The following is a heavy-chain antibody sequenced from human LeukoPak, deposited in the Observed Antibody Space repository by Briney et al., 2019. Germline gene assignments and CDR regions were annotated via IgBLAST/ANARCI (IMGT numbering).Heavy chain of an antibody. V-gene: IGHV3-7*03. J-gene: IGHJ4*02. CDR1: GFTFSSYW. CDR2: IKQDGSEK. D-gene: IGHD3-16*01. CDR3: ARDLSLLGLDD. Sequence: GGSLRLSCAASGFTFSSYWMSWVRQAPGKGLEWVANIKQDGSEKYYVDSVKGRFTISRDDSRNTVYLQMKSLRAGDTALYFCARDLSLLGLDDWGQGTLVTVSS.